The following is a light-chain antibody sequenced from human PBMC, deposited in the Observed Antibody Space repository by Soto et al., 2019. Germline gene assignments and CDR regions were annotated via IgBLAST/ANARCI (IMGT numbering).Light chain of an antibody. Sequence: EIVMTQSPATLSVSPGERATLSCRASQSISSNLAWYRQKPGQAPRLLIYGASTRATGIPVRFSGSGSGTEFTLTISSLQSEDFAVYYCQQYNNWPPITIGQGTKLEIK. CDR3: QQYNNWPPIT. J-gene: IGKJ2*01. V-gene: IGKV3-15*01. CDR1: QSISSN. CDR2: GAS.